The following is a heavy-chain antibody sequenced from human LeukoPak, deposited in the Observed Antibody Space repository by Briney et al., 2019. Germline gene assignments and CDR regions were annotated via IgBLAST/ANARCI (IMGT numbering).Heavy chain of an antibody. CDR3: ASTDSGSYPGMFY. D-gene: IGHD1-26*01. CDR2: ISSSRSYI. Sequence: PGGSLRLSCAASGFTFSSYSMNWVRQAPGKGLKWVSSISSSRSYIYYADSVKGRFTISRDNAKNSLYLQMNSLRAEDTAVYYCASTDSGSYPGMFYWGQGTLVTVSS. J-gene: IGHJ4*02. V-gene: IGHV3-21*01. CDR1: GFTFSSYS.